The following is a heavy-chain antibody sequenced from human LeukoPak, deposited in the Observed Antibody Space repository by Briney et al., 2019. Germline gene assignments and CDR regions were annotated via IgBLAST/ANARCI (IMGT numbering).Heavy chain of an antibody. Sequence: PSETLSLTCAVYGGSFSGYYWSWIRQPPGKGLEWIGEINHSGSTNYNPSLRSRVTISVDTSKNQFSLKLSSVTAADTAVYYCARHTYYYDSSGPHFDYWGQGILVIVSS. CDR2: INHSGST. CDR3: ARHTYYYDSSGPHFDY. CDR1: GGSFSGYY. J-gene: IGHJ4*02. D-gene: IGHD3-22*01. V-gene: IGHV4-34*01.